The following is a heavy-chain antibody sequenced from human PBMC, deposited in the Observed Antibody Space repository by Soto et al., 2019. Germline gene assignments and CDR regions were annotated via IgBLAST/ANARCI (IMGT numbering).Heavy chain of an antibody. J-gene: IGHJ6*02. CDR3: VSLPGGGGYQNHQYYGVDV. CDR1: GGSISSYY. D-gene: IGHD2-15*01. V-gene: IGHV4-59*04. Sequence: SETLSLTCTVSGGSISSYYWSWIRQPPGKGLEWIGSIYYSGATNYNPSLKSRVILSLDKSKNQFSLTLTSVTAADSAIYFCVSLPGGGGYQNHQYYGVDVWGQGSTVTVSS. CDR2: IYYSGAT.